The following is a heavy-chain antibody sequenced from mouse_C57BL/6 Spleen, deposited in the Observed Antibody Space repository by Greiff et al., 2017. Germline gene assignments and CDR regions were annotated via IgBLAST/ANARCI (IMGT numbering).Heavy chain of an antibody. Sequence: EVQLQESGGGLVKPGGSLKLSCAASGFTFSSYAMSWVRQTPEKRLEWVATISDGGSYTYYPDNVKGRFTISRDNAKNNLYLQMSHLKSEDTAMYYCARWETGAWFAYWGQGTLVTVSA. CDR2: ISDGGSYT. CDR3: ARWETGAWFAY. J-gene: IGHJ3*01. D-gene: IGHD4-1*01. V-gene: IGHV5-4*01. CDR1: GFTFSSYA.